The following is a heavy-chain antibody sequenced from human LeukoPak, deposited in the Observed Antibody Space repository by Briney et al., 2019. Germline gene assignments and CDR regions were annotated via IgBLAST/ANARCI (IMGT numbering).Heavy chain of an antibody. J-gene: IGHJ4*02. CDR3: ARINYYDSSGLLGTFDY. CDR1: GYTFTSYG. D-gene: IGHD3-22*01. V-gene: IGHV1-18*01. CDR2: ISAYNGNT. Sequence: ASVTVSCKASGYTFTSYGISWVRQAPGQGLEWMGWISAYNGNTNYAQKLQGRVTMTTDTSTSTAYMELRSLRSDDTAVYYCARINYYDSSGLLGTFDYWGQGTLVTVSS.